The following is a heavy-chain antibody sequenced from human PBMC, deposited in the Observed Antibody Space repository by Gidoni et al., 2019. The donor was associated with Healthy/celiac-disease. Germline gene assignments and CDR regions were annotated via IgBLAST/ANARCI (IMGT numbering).Heavy chain of an antibody. CDR3: ARDPYRVNYGDYLNYYYGMDV. CDR1: GFTFSSYS. Sequence: EVQLVESGGGLVQPGGSLRLSCAAAGFTFSSYSMNWVRQAPGKGLEWVSYISSSSSTIYYADSVKGRFTISRDNAKNSLYLQMNSLRDEDTAVYYCARDPYRVNYGDYLNYYYGMDVWGQGTTVTVSS. D-gene: IGHD4-17*01. CDR2: ISSSSSTI. J-gene: IGHJ6*02. V-gene: IGHV3-48*02.